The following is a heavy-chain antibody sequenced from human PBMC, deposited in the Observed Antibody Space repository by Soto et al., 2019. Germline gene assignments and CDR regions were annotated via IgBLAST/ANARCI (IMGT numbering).Heavy chain of an antibody. J-gene: IGHJ4*02. CDR1: GSTFSSYA. V-gene: IGHV3-23*01. CDR3: AKDISSLGYHDILTGYSTVPDY. CDR2: ISGSGGST. D-gene: IGHD3-9*01. Sequence: GGSLRLSCAASGSTFSSYAMSWVRQAPGKGLEWVSAISGSGGSTYYADSVKGRFTISRDNSKNTLYLQMNSLRAEDTAVYYCAKDISSLGYHDILTGYSTVPDYWGQGTLVTVSS.